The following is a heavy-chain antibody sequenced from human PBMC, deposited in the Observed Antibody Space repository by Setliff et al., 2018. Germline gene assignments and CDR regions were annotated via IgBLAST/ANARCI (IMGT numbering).Heavy chain of an antibody. CDR2: AFSGDSDT. Sequence: PGESLKISCKGSGYRFTTYWIGWVRQMPGKGLEWMGIAFSGDSDTRYSPSFQGQVTMSADKSINTAYLQWNSLKASDTAMYYCARLGAPASHDAFDIWGQGTMVTVSS. CDR1: GYRFTTYW. D-gene: IGHD6-25*01. J-gene: IGHJ3*02. CDR3: ARLGAPASHDAFDI. V-gene: IGHV5-51*01.